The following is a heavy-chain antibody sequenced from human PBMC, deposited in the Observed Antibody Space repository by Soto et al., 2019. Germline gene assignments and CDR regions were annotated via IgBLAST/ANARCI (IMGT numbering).Heavy chain of an antibody. J-gene: IGHJ6*02. D-gene: IGHD3-3*01. CDR3: ARVVAGRIFGVVPQYSSPSYYYYYGMDV. CDR2: IYYSGST. CDR1: GGSISSADYY. V-gene: IGHV4-31*03. Sequence: PSETLSLTCTVSGGSISSADYYWSWIRQHPGKGPEWIGYIYYSGSTYYNPSLKSRVTISVDTSKNQFSLKLSSVTAADTAVYYCARVVAGRIFGVVPQYSSPSYYYYYGMDVWGQGTTVTVSS.